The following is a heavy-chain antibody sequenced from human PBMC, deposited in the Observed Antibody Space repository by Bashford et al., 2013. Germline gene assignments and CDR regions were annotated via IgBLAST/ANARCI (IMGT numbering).Heavy chain of an antibody. V-gene: IGHV1-2*02. CDR1: GYTFTGYY. CDR2: INPNSGGT. D-gene: IGHD5-18*01. Sequence: ASVKVSCKASGYTFTGYYMHWVRQAPGQGLEWMGWINPNSGGTNYAQKFQGRVTMTRDTSISTAYMELSRLRSDDTAVYYCARGAYVDTAMAYPFDYWGQGTLVTVSS. CDR3: ARGAYVDTAMAYPFDY. J-gene: IGHJ4*02.